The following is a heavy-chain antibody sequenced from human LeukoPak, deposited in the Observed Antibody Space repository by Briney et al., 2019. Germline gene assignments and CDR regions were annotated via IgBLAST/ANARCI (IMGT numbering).Heavy chain of an antibody. Sequence: AASVKVSCRASGYTFTGYYMHWVRQAPGQGLEWMGWINPNTGGTNYAQKFQGRVTMTRDTSISTACMELSRLRSDDTAVYFCARVQVAARIDYWGQGTLVTVST. V-gene: IGHV1-2*02. CDR2: INPNTGGT. D-gene: IGHD6-6*01. CDR3: ARVQVAARIDY. J-gene: IGHJ4*02. CDR1: GYTFTGYY.